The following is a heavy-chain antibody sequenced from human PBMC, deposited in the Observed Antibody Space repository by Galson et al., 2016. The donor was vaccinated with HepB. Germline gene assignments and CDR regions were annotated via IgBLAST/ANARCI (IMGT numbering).Heavy chain of an antibody. CDR3: ARFYDIVYYYYGMDV. J-gene: IGHJ6*02. Sequence: SLRLSCAASGFTFSDYYMTWIRQAPGKGLEWVAHISSTSTYTNYAASVKGRFTISRDNAKNSLYLHMSSLRAADTAVYYCARFYDIVYYYYGMDVWGQGTTVTVSS. V-gene: IGHV3-11*06. CDR1: GFTFSDYY. CDR2: ISSTSTYT. D-gene: IGHD3-9*01.